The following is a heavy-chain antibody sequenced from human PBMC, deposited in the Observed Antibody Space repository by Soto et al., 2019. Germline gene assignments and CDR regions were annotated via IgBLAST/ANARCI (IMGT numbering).Heavy chain of an antibody. CDR3: ARLHCDSPNCVPLDP. CDR2: IYYSGTS. D-gene: IGHD2-2*01. J-gene: IGHJ5*02. V-gene: IGHV4-39*01. Sequence: SETLSLTCTLSSSSINDYTYYWAWSRHPPGKGLECIGSIYYSGTSSYNPSLESRVAMSVDTSKKQLSLRLRSVTAADTAVYYCARLHCDSPNCVPLDPWGQGTLVTVS. CDR1: SSSINDYTYY.